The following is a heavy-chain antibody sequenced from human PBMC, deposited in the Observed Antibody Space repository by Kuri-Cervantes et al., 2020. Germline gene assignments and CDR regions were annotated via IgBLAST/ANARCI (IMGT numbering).Heavy chain of an antibody. V-gene: IGHV1-3*01. CDR2: INAGNGNT. J-gene: IGHJ5*02. CDR1: GYTFTSYA. CDR3: ARDNGRVVVPAAILLLGWFDP. Sequence: ASVKVSCKASGYTFTSYAMHWVRQAPGQRLEWMGWINAGNGNTKYSQKFQGRVTITRDTSTSTAYMELRSLRSDDTAVYYCARDNGRVVVPAAILLLGWFDPWGQGTLVTVSS. D-gene: IGHD2-2*01.